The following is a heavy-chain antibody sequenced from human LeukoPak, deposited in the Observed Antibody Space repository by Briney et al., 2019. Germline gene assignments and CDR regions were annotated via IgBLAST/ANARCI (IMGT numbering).Heavy chain of an antibody. D-gene: IGHD2-2*01. CDR1: GYTFTSYA. CDR3: ASALGYCSSTSCYNRAPGGNYGMDV. Sequence: ASVKVSCKASGYTFTSYAMHWVRQAPGQRLEWMGWINAGNGNTKYSQKFQDRVTMTTDTSTSTAYMELRSLRSDDTAVYYCASALGYCSSTSCYNRAPGGNYGMDVWGQGTTVTVSS. V-gene: IGHV1-3*01. J-gene: IGHJ6*02. CDR2: INAGNGNT.